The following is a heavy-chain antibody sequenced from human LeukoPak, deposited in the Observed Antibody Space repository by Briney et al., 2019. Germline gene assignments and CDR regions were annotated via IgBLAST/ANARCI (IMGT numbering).Heavy chain of an antibody. CDR2: INPNSGGT. J-gene: IGHJ4*02. Sequence: ASVKVSCKASGGTLSSYAISWVRQAPGQGPEWMGWINPNSGGTNYAQKFQGRVTMTRDTSISTAYMELSRLRSDDTAVYYCSAFMDYWGQGTLVTVSS. D-gene: IGHD3-16*01. CDR1: GGTLSSYA. CDR3: SAFMDY. V-gene: IGHV1-2*02.